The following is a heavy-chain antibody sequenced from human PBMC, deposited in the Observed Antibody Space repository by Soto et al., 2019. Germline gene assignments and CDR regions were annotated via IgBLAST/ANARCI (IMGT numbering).Heavy chain of an antibody. V-gene: IGHV5-51*01. CDR1: GYNFPDYW. J-gene: IGHJ6*02. CDR3: ASSSPAGYYYGMDV. CDR2: IYPGDSDT. Sequence: GESLKISCKGLGYNFPDYWVAWVRQMPGKGLEYMGIIYPGDSDTRYSPSFQGHVTISADKSISTAYLQWSSLKASDTAMYYCASSSPAGYYYGMDVWGQGTTVTVSS.